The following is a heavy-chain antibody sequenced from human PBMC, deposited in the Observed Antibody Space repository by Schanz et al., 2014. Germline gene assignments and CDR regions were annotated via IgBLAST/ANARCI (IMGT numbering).Heavy chain of an antibody. V-gene: IGHV3-7*01. D-gene: IGHD6-19*01. CDR2: IGDDGADK. Sequence: VQLVESGGGLVQPGGSVRLSCGASGFSFSTHWMAWVRQAPGKGLEWVANIGDDGADKYYLDSVRGRFTISRDNTKKSLYLRMNSLRAEDTAVYYCAKDVRPVANTVHFYYMDVWGQGTTVTVSS. CDR1: GFSFSTHW. J-gene: IGHJ6*02. CDR3: AKDVRPVANTVHFYYMDV.